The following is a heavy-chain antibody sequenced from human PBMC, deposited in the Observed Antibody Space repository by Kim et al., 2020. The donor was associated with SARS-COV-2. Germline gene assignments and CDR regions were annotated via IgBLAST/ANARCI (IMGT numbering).Heavy chain of an antibody. CDR1: GFTVSSNY. J-gene: IGHJ6*02. CDR3: ASRNGYNSFSYYYYGMDV. Sequence: GGSLRLSCAASGFTVSSNYTSWVRQAPGKGLEWVSVIYSGGSTYYADSVKGRFTISRDNSKNTLYLQMNSLRAEDTAVYYCASRNGYNSFSYYYYGMDVWGQGTTVTVSS. CDR2: IYSGGST. D-gene: IGHD5-12*01. V-gene: IGHV3-66*01.